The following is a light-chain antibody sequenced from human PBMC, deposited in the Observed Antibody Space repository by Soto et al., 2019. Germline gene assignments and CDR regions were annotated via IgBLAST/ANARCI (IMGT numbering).Light chain of an antibody. CDR3: QQYGRSPFN. V-gene: IGKV3-20*01. Sequence: EIVLTQSPDILSLSPGERATLSCRASKSVNSNYLAWFQQHPGQPPRLLFFGASSRAIGIPDRFSGSGTETDFTLSITRLEPEDFGVYYCQQYGRSPFNFGQGTRLEIK. CDR2: GAS. J-gene: IGKJ5*01. CDR1: KSVNSNY.